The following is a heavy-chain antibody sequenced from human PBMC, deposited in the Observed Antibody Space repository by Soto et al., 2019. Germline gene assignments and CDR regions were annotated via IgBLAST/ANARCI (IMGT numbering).Heavy chain of an antibody. V-gene: IGHV4-39*01. CDR1: GGSISSSSYY. CDR2: IYYSGST. CDR3: ASWGANYDFWSGYYF. Sequence: SETLSLTCTVSGGSISSSSYYWGWIRQPPGKGLEWIGSIYYSGSTYYNPSLKSRVTISVDTSKNQFSLKLSSVTAADTAVYYCASWGANYDFWSGYYFWGQGTLVTVSS. D-gene: IGHD3-3*01. J-gene: IGHJ4*02.